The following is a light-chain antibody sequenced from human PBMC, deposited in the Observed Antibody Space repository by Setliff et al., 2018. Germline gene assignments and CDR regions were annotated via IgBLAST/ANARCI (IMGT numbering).Light chain of an antibody. J-gene: IGLJ1*01. V-gene: IGLV2-8*01. CDR3: SSYADSNIFL. Sequence: ALAQPPSASGSPGQSVTISCTGTSNDVWGHNYVSWYQQHPGKAPQLIIYDVTKRPSGVPDRFSGSKSGNTASLTVSGLQAEDEAEYYCSSYADSNIFLFGSGTKVTVL. CDR1: SNDVWGHNY. CDR2: DVT.